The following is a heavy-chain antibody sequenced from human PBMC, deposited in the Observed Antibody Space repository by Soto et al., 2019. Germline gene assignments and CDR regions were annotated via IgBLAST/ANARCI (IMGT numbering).Heavy chain of an antibody. J-gene: IGHJ4*02. CDR1: GFTFSSYG. Sequence: GGSLRLSCAASGFTFSSYGMHWVRQAPGKGLEWVAVISYDGSNKYYADSVKGRFTISRDNSKNTLYLQMNSLRAEDTAVYYCAKDSQKGDIVVVPAAMARYFDYWGQGTLVIVSS. CDR3: AKDSQKGDIVVVPAAMARYFDY. V-gene: IGHV3-30*18. D-gene: IGHD2-2*01. CDR2: ISYDGSNK.